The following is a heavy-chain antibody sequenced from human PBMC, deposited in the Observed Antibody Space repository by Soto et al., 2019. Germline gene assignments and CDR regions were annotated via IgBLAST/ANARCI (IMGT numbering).Heavy chain of an antibody. CDR1: GFTFSSYG. CDR2: IWYDGSNK. V-gene: IGHV3-33*01. CDR3: ASISAAGTGLNFDY. Sequence: QVQLVESGGGVVQPGRSLRLSCAASGFTFSSYGMHWVRQAPGKGLEWVAVIWYDGSNKYYADSVKGRFTISRDNSKNTLYLQMNSLRAEDTAVYYCASISAAGTGLNFDYWGQGTLVTVSS. J-gene: IGHJ4*02. D-gene: IGHD6-13*01.